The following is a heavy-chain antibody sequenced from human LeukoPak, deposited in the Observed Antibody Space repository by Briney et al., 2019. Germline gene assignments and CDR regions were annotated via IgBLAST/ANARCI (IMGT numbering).Heavy chain of an antibody. J-gene: IGHJ5*02. CDR1: GGTFSSYA. CDR3: ARDKGGRYSSGWYAETNWFDP. CDR2: IIPIFGTA. V-gene: IGHV1-69*13. Sequence: ASVKVSCKASGGTFSSYAISWVRQAPGQGLEWMGGIIPIFGTANYAQKFQGRVTITADESTSAAYMELSSLRSEDTAVYYCARDKGGRYSSGWYAETNWFDPWGQGTLVTVSS. D-gene: IGHD6-19*01.